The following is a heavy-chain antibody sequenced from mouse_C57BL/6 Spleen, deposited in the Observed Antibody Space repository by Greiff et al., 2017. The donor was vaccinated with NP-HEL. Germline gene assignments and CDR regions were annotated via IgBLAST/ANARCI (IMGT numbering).Heavy chain of an antibody. CDR2: ILPGSGST. J-gene: IGHJ4*01. D-gene: IGHD2-2*01. Sequence: QVQLQQSGAELMKPGASVKLSCKATGYTFTGYWIEWVKQRPGHGLEWIGEILPGSGSTNYNEKFKGKATFTADTSSNTAYMQLSRLTTEDSAIYYCARGGMVTTEGYYAMDYWGQGTSVTVSS. CDR1: GYTFTGYW. V-gene: IGHV1-9*01. CDR3: ARGGMVTTEGYYAMDY.